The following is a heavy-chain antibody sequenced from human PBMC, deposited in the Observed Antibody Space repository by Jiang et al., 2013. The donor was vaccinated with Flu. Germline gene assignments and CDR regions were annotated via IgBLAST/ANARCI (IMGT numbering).Heavy chain of an antibody. V-gene: IGHV3-23*01. D-gene: IGHD1-26*01. Sequence: GGGLVQPGGSLRLSCAASGFPFSSYAMGWVRQAPGKGLEWVSAITDSGGNTYYADSVKGRFTISRDNSRYTLYLQMNSLRAEDTAVYYCAKRSGSSWGFFDFWGRGTLVTVSS. J-gene: IGHJ4*02. CDR2: ITDSGGNT. CDR3: AKRSGSSWGFFDF. CDR1: GFPFSSYA.